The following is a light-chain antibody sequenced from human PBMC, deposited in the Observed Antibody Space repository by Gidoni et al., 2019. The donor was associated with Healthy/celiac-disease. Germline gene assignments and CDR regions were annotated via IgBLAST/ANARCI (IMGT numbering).Light chain of an antibody. J-gene: IGKJ1*01. CDR2: DAS. CDR1: QSISSW. Sequence: DIQMTQSPSTLYASVGDRVTITCRASQSISSWLDWYQQKPGKAPKLLIYDASSLESGVPSRFSGSGSGTEFTLTISSLQPDDFATYYCQQYDSYSPTFGQGTKVEIK. CDR3: QQYDSYSPT. V-gene: IGKV1-5*01.